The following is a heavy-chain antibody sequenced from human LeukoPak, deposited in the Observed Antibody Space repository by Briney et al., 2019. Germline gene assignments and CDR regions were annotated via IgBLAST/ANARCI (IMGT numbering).Heavy chain of an antibody. Sequence: GGSLRLSCAASGFTFSSYGMHWVRQAPGKGLEWVAVISYDGSNKYYADSVKGRFTISRDNSKNTLYLQMNSLRAEDTAVYYCAKDMGGWELPTFGFDYWGQGTLVTVSS. J-gene: IGHJ4*02. V-gene: IGHV3-30*18. CDR3: AKDMGGWELPTFGFDY. CDR1: GFTFSSYG. CDR2: ISYDGSNK. D-gene: IGHD1-26*01.